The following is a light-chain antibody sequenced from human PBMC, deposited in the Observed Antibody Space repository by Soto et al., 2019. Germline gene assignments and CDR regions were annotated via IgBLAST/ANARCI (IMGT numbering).Light chain of an antibody. Sequence: QSVLTQSPSVSGAPGQRVTISCTGSSSNIGAGYDVHWYQQLPGTAPKLLMYGNINRPSGVPVRFSGSKSGTSASLTITGLQAEDEADYYCQSYDSILSGSWVFGGGTKLTVL. CDR3: QSYDSILSGSWV. V-gene: IGLV1-40*01. J-gene: IGLJ3*02. CDR2: GNI. CDR1: SSNIGAGYD.